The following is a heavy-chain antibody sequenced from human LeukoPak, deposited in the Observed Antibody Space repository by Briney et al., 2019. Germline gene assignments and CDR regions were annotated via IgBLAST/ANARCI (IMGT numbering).Heavy chain of an antibody. D-gene: IGHD5-18*01. J-gene: IGHJ4*02. V-gene: IGHV1-2*02. Sequence: ASVKVSCKASGYTFTGYYMHWVRQAPGQGLEWMGWINPNSGGTNYAQKFQGRVTMTRDTSISTAYMELSRLRSDDTAVYYCAREDKVEIPLWLPLFDYWGQGTLVTVSS. CDR2: INPNSGGT. CDR3: AREDKVEIPLWLPLFDY. CDR1: GYTFTGYY.